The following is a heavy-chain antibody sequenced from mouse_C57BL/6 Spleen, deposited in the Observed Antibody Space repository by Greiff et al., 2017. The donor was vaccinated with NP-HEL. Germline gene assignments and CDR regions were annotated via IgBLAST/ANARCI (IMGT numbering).Heavy chain of an antibody. CDR2: INPNNGGT. CDR3: ARNWERDYFDY. J-gene: IGHJ2*01. CDR1: GYTFTDYN. D-gene: IGHD4-1*01. Sequence: EVQLQESGPELVKPGASVKMSCKASGYTFTDYNMHWVKQSHGKSLEWIGYINPNNGGTSYNQKFKGKATLTVNKSSSTAYMELRSLTSEDSAVYYCARNWERDYFDYWGQGTTLTVSS. V-gene: IGHV1-22*01.